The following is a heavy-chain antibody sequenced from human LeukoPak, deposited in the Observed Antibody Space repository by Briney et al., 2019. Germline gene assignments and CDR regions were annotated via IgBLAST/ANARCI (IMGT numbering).Heavy chain of an antibody. V-gene: IGHV4-38-2*02. CDR1: GYSISSGYF. CDR2: IYHSGST. CDR3: ARGYYSSWYVNWFDP. J-gene: IGHJ5*02. D-gene: IGHD6-13*01. Sequence: PSETLSLTCTVSGYSISSGYFWGWIRQSPGKGLEWIGSIYHSGSTYYNPSLKSRVTISVDTSKNQFSLKLSSVTVADTAVYYCARGYYSSWYVNWFDPWGQGTLVTVSS.